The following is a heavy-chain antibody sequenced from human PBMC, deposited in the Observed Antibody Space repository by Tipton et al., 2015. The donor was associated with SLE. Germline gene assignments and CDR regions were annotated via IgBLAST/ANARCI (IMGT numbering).Heavy chain of an antibody. CDR1: GFTVSSNY. CDR3: ARPGPGHTSDWGAFDV. CDR2: IYSGGST. V-gene: IGHV3-53*01. J-gene: IGHJ3*01. Sequence: SLRLSCAASGFTVSSNYMSWVRQAPGKGLEWVSVIYSGGSTYYADSVKGRFTISRDNSKNTLYLQMNSLRAEDTALYFCARPGPGHTSDWGAFDVWGQGTMVTVSS. D-gene: IGHD6-19*01.